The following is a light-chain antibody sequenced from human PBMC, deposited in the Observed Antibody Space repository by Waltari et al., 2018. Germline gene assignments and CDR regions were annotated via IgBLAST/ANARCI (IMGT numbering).Light chain of an antibody. J-gene: IGLJ2*01. V-gene: IGLV1-40*01. CDR1: SSHIGAGSD. CDR3: QSYDSSLSTSV. Sequence: QSGLTQPPSVSGAPGQRVTISCTGSSSHIGAGSDVHCYQLLPGSAPKLLIYGNTNRPSGVPDRFSGSKSGTSASLAITGLQAEDEADYYCQSYDSSLSTSVFGGGTKLTVL. CDR2: GNT.